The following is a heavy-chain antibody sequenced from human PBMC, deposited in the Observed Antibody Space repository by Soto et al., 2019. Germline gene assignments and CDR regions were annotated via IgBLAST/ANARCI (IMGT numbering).Heavy chain of an antibody. Sequence: SVKVSCKASGGTFSSYTISWVRQAPGQGLERMGRIIPILGIANYAQKFQGRVTITADKSTSTAYMELSSLRSEDTAVYYCARACELQPVDYWGQGTLVTVSS. J-gene: IGHJ4*02. CDR3: ARACELQPVDY. CDR1: GGTFSSYT. CDR2: IIPILGIA. V-gene: IGHV1-69*02. D-gene: IGHD5-18*01.